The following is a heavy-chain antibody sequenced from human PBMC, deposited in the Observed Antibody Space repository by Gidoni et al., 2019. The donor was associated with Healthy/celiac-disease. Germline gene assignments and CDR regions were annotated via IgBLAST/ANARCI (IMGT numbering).Heavy chain of an antibody. CDR2: IYHSGST. CDR1: GGSISSGGYS. J-gene: IGHJ3*02. CDR3: ARDGCSSTSCPDAFDI. V-gene: IGHV4-30-2*01. Sequence: QLQLQESGSGLVKPSQTLSLTCAVSGGSISSGGYSWSWIRQPPGKGLEWIGYIYHSGSTYYNPSLKSRVTISVDRSKNQFSLKLSSVTAADTAVYYCARDGCSSTSCPDAFDIWGQGTMVTVSS. D-gene: IGHD2-2*01.